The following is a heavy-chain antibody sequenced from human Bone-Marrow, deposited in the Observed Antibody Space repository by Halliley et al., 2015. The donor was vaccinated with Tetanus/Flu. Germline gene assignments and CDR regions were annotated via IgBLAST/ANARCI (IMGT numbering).Heavy chain of an antibody. V-gene: IGHV3-30-3*01. D-gene: IGHD6-19*01. Sequence: LEWLAFISFDGSNKYYANSVKGRFTISRDSSKSTLFLQMYSLRADDTAVYYCARGSAWYPNDYWGQGTLVTVSS. CDR3: ARGSAWYPNDY. CDR2: ISFDGSNK. J-gene: IGHJ4*02.